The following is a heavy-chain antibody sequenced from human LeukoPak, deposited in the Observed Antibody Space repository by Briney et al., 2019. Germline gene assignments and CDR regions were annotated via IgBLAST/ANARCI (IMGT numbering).Heavy chain of an antibody. D-gene: IGHD3-10*01. CDR3: ARENYGSGSYEGYFDY. CDR1: GFTFSSYS. CDR2: ISSSSSCI. Sequence: GGSLRLSCAASGFTFSSYSMNWVRQAPGKGLEWVSSISSSSSCIYYADSVKGRFTISRDNAKNSLYLQMNSLRAEDTAVYYCARENYGSGSYEGYFDYWGQGTLVTVSS. V-gene: IGHV3-21*01. J-gene: IGHJ4*02.